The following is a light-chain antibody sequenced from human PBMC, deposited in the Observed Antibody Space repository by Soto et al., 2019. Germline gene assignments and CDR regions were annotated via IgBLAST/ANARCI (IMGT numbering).Light chain of an antibody. Sequence: QSALTQPASVSGSPGQSITISCTGTSNDVGGYNYVSWYQQHPGKAPKLMIYDVSNRPSGVSNRFSGSKSGNTASLTISGIQAEDEADYYCSSYTSSSTLVVFGGGTKLTVL. J-gene: IGLJ2*01. CDR2: DVS. V-gene: IGLV2-14*01. CDR3: SSYTSSSTLVV. CDR1: SNDVGGYNY.